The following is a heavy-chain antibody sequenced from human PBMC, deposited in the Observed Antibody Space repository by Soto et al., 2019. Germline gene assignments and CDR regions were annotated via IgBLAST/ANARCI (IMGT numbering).Heavy chain of an antibody. D-gene: IGHD3-9*01. CDR1: GGTFSSYT. V-gene: IGHV1-69*02. J-gene: IGHJ5*02. CDR3: AIEYYDILTGPRAPNWFDP. Sequence: VASVKVSCKASGGTFSSYTISWVRQAPGQGLEWMGRIIPILGIANYAQKFQGRVTITADKSTSTAYMELSSLRSEDTAVYYCAIEYYDILTGPRAPNWFDPWGQGTLVTSPQ. CDR2: IIPILGIA.